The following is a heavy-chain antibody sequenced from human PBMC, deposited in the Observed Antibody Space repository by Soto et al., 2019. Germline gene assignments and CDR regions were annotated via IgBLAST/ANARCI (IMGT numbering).Heavy chain of an antibody. Sequence: QVQLVQSGAEVKKPGASVRVSCKASGYTFTTYPITWVRQAPGQGLEWMGWISITNGKTNYAQKLQGRVTMATDTSTTTAYMELRSLRSDDTAIYYCARIKVGVNSFELWGQGTMVTVSS. D-gene: IGHD1-26*01. CDR3: ARIKVGVNSFEL. CDR2: ISITNGKT. J-gene: IGHJ3*01. CDR1: GYTFTTYP. V-gene: IGHV1-18*01.